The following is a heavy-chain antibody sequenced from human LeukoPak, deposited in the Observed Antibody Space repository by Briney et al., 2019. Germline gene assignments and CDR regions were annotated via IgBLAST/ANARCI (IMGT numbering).Heavy chain of an antibody. J-gene: IGHJ3*02. D-gene: IGHD3-10*01. CDR1: GGSFSGYY. Sequence: SETLSLTCAVYGGSFSGYYWSWIRQPPGKGLEWIGEINHSGSTNCNPSLKSRVTTSVDTSKNQFSLKLSSVTAADTAVYYCARRRQGITMVRGNRAFDIWGQGTMVTVSS. CDR3: ARRRQGITMVRGNRAFDI. V-gene: IGHV4-34*01. CDR2: INHSGST.